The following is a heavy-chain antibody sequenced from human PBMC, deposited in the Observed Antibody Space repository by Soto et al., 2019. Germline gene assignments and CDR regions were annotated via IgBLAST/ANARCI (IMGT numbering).Heavy chain of an antibody. CDR2: ISTSGRTI. D-gene: IGHD3-3*02. CDR3: ARQPAHFYEASTKWFDP. Sequence: EVLLVESGGGLVQPGGSLRLSCTASGFTFSSYEMNWVRQAPGKGLEWISYISTSGRTIFDAGSVKGRFTISRDNTRNTLFLQMDGLRPEATAVYYCARQPAHFYEASTKWFDPRGEGTLVIVSA. V-gene: IGHV3-48*03. J-gene: IGHJ5*02. CDR1: GFTFSSYE.